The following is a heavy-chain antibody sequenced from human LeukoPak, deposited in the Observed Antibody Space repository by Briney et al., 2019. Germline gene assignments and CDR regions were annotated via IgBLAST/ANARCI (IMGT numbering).Heavy chain of an antibody. CDR3: ARVYYDSSGYNFDY. Sequence: SETLSLTCTVSGGSISSGDYYWSWIRQPPGKGLEWIGYIYYSGSTNYNPSLKSRVTISVDTSKNQFSLKLSSVTAADTAVYYCARVYYDSSGYNFDYWGQGTLVTVSS. V-gene: IGHV4-61*08. J-gene: IGHJ4*02. CDR2: IYYSGST. CDR1: GGSISSGDYY. D-gene: IGHD3-22*01.